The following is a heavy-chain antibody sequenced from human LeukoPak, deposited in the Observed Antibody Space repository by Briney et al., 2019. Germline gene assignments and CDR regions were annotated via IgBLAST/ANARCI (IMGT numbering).Heavy chain of an antibody. J-gene: IGHJ5*02. CDR1: GYTFTSYY. D-gene: IGHD6-6*01. V-gene: IGHV1-46*01. CDR3: ARERPTIAARSSNWFDP. CDR2: INPSGGST. Sequence: GASVNVSFTASGYTFTSYYMHWVRQAPGQGLEWMGIINPSGGSTSYAQKFQGTVTMTRDTSTSTVYMELSSLRSEDTAIYYCARERPTIAARSSNWFDPWGQGTLVTVSS.